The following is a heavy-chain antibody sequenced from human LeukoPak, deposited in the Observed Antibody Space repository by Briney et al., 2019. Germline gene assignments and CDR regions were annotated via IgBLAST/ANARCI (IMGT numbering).Heavy chain of an antibody. Sequence: PGGSLRLSCAASGXTFSSYEVKWVRQAPGKGLEWVSYISSSGRTVYYADSVKGRFTISRDNAKDSLYLQMNSLRAEDTAVYYCARQIVGATGLDYWGQGTLVTVSS. V-gene: IGHV3-48*03. CDR2: ISSSGRTV. CDR3: ARQIVGATGLDY. J-gene: IGHJ4*02. D-gene: IGHD1-26*01. CDR1: GXTFSSYE.